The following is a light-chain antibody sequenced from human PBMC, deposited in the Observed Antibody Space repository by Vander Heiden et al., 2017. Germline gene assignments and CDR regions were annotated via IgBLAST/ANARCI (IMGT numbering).Light chain of an antibody. CDR1: QSVLYSSNIKTY. CDR2: WAS. J-gene: IGKJ1*01. V-gene: IGKV4-1*01. CDR3: QQYYTTPRT. Sequence: DIVMTQSPDSLAVSMGEWATLNCKSSQSVLYSSNIKTYLAWYQQTPGQPPKLLIYWASTRESGVPDRFSGSGSGTDFTLTISSLQAEDVAVYYCQQYYTTPRTFGQGTKVEIK.